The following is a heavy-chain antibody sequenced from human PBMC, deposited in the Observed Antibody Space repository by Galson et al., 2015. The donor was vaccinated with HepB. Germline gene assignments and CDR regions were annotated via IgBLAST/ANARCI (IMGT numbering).Heavy chain of an antibody. D-gene: IGHD6-19*01. Sequence: SLRLSCAASGFTFSSYFMDWVRQAPGKGLVWVSDTNRDGSVTRYADSVKGRFTISRDNAKNMLSLQMNSLRVDDAAIYYCARGGVVGGTDYWGQGTLVTVSS. CDR1: GFTFSSYF. CDR2: TNRDGSVT. J-gene: IGHJ4*02. V-gene: IGHV3-74*01. CDR3: ARGGVVGGTDY.